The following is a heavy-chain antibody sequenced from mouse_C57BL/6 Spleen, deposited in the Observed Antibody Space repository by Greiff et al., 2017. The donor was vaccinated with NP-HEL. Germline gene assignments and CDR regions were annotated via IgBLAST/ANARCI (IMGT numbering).Heavy chain of an antibody. V-gene: IGHV3-6*01. CDR3: ARATGWYYFDY. Sequence: EVKLMESGPGLVKPSQSLSLTCSVTGYSITSGYYWNWIRQFPGNKLEWMGYISYDGSNNYNPSLKNRISITRDTSKNQFFLKLNSVTTEDTATYYCARATGWYYFDYWGQGTTLTVSS. CDR1: GYSITSGYY. CDR2: ISYDGSN. J-gene: IGHJ2*01. D-gene: IGHD2-3*01.